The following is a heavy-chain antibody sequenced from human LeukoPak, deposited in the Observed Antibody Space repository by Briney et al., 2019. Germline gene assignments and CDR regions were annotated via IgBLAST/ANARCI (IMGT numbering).Heavy chain of an antibody. CDR3: ARDTSVGATGVDY. V-gene: IGHV1-18*01. CDR1: GYTFTSYG. Sequence: GASVKVSCKASGYTFTSYGISWVRQAPGQGLEWMGWISAYNGNTNYAQKLQGRGTMTTDTSKGTAYMELRTLRSDDTAVYSCARDTSVGATGVDYWGQGTLVTVSS. CDR2: ISAYNGNT. J-gene: IGHJ4*02. D-gene: IGHD1-26*01.